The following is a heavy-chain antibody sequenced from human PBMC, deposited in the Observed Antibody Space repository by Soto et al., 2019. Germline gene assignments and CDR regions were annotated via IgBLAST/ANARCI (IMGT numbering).Heavy chain of an antibody. D-gene: IGHD1-26*01. J-gene: IGHJ5*02. CDR2: IYNSGST. CDR1: GGSVSSGGYF. V-gene: IGHV4-30-4*02. CDR3: ARVKRSTSRLDP. Sequence: SETLSLTYTVSGGSVSSGGYFWSWIRQSPGEGLEWIGHIYNSGSTYTNPSLKSRTTISVDTSKNQFSLKLTSVTPADTAIYYCARVKRSTSRLDPWGQGTLVTVSS.